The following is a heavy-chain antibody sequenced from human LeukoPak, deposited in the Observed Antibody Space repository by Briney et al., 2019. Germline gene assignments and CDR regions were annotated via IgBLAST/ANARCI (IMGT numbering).Heavy chain of an antibody. CDR3: ATSEDSSGWYLIDY. J-gene: IGHJ4*02. CDR1: GGSISSGSYY. D-gene: IGHD6-19*01. CDR2: IYTSRST. V-gene: IGHV4-61*02. Sequence: SETLSLTCTVSGGSISSGSYYWSWIRQPAGKGLEWIGRIYTSRSTNYNPSLKSRVTISVDTSKNQFSLKLSSVTAADTAVYYCATSEDSSGWYLIDYWGQGTLVTVSS.